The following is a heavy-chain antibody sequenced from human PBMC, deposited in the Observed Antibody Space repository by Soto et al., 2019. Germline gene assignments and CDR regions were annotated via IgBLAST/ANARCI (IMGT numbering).Heavy chain of an antibody. D-gene: IGHD4-17*01. Sequence: VGSLRLPCAVSGFTLSYYWWRWILQAPGEGLVWVARINTGGWTTTYAYSVRGRLTISRDTANTTMYLEMKNLRAEDTAVYFCARYLYGPGYWGQGTRVTLYS. V-gene: IGHV3-74*01. CDR2: INTGGWTT. CDR1: GFTLSYYW. CDR3: ARYLYGPGY. J-gene: IGHJ4*01.